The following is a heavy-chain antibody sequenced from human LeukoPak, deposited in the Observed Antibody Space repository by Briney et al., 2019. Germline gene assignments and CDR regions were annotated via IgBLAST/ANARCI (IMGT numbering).Heavy chain of an antibody. CDR2: ISSNGGST. CDR3: ARDRRDILTGGLDY. CDR1: GFAFIRYA. D-gene: IGHD3-9*01. J-gene: IGHJ4*02. V-gene: IGHV3-64*01. Sequence: TGWSLGLSCAASGFAFIRYAMHWVRQAPGKGLEYVSAISSNGGSTYYANSVKGRFTISRDNSKNTLYLQMGRLRAEDMAVYYSARDRRDILTGGLDYWGQGTLVTVSS.